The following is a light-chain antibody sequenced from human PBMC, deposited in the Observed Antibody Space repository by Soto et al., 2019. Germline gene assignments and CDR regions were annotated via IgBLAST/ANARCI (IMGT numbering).Light chain of an antibody. J-gene: IGKJ1*01. CDR1: QSISSY. Sequence: DIQMTQSPSSLSASVGDRVTITCRASQSISSYLNWYQQKPGKAPKLLIYAASSLQSGVPSRFSGGGSGTDFTLTISSLQPEDFATYYCQQSYSTPRRTFGQGTKVDIK. V-gene: IGKV1-39*01. CDR2: AAS. CDR3: QQSYSTPRRT.